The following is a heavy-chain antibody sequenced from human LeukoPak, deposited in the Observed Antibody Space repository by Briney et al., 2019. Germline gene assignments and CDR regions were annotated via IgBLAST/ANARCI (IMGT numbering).Heavy chain of an antibody. CDR3: ARSPPANIPDDY. Sequence: GASVKVSCKASGYTFTSYYMHWVRQAPGQGLEWMGIINPSGGSTSYAQKFQGRATMTRDTSTSTVYMELSSLRSEDTAVYYCARSPPANIPDDYWGQGTLVTVSS. V-gene: IGHV1-46*01. CDR2: INPSGGST. D-gene: IGHD2/OR15-2a*01. J-gene: IGHJ4*02. CDR1: GYTFTSYY.